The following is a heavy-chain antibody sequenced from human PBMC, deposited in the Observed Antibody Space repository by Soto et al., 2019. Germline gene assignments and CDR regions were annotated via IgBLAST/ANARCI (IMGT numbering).Heavy chain of an antibody. CDR1: GGSISSGGYY. D-gene: IGHD3-10*01. Sequence: PSETLSLTCTVSGGSISSGGYYWSWIRQHPGKGLEWIGYIYYSGSTYYNPSLKSRVTISVDTSKNQFSLKLSSVTAADTAVYYCASQLLWFGELANFDYWGQGTLVTVSS. CDR2: IYYSGST. CDR3: ASQLLWFGELANFDY. J-gene: IGHJ4*02. V-gene: IGHV4-31*03.